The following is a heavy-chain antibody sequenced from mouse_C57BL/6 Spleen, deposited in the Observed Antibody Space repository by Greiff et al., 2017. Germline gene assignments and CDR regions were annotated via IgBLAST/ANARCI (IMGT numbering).Heavy chain of an antibody. V-gene: IGHV1-64*01. Sequence: QVQLQQPGAELVKPGASVKLSCKASGYTFTSYWMHWVKQSPGQGLEWIGLIHTNSGSTNYNEKFKSRATLTVDKSSSTAYMQLSSLTSEDSAVYYCGGGCTYGSSYSYWYFDGWGTGTTVTVAS. CDR3: GGGCTYGSSYSYWYFDG. CDR1: GYTFTSYW. J-gene: IGHJ1*03. D-gene: IGHD1-1*01. CDR2: IHTNSGST.